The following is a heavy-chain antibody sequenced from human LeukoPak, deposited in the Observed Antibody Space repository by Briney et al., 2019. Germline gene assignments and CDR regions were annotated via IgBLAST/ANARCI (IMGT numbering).Heavy chain of an antibody. CDR1: GGTFSSYA. CDR2: IIPILGIA. Sequence: SVTVSCKASGGTFSSYAISWVRQAPGQGLEWMGRIIPILGIANYAQKFQGRVTITADKSTSTAYMELSSLRSEDTAVYYCARDRLRFLEWLQPDDYWGQGTLVTVSS. V-gene: IGHV1-69*04. D-gene: IGHD3-3*01. J-gene: IGHJ4*02. CDR3: ARDRLRFLEWLQPDDY.